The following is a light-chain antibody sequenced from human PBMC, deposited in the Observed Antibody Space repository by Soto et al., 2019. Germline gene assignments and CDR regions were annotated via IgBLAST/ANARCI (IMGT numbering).Light chain of an antibody. CDR2: DAS. CDR1: QTVRNNY. CDR3: QQFSSYPLT. Sequence: EFVLTQSPGTLSLSPGESATLSCRASQTVRNNYLAWYQQKPGQAPRLLIYDASSRATGIPDRFSGGGSGTDFTLIISRLEPEDFAVYYCQQFSSYPLTFGGGTKVEIK. V-gene: IGKV3-20*01. J-gene: IGKJ4*01.